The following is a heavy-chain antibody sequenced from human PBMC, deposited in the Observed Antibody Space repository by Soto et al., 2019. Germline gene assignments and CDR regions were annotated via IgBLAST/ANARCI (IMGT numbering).Heavy chain of an antibody. D-gene: IGHD5-12*01. CDR1: CYTFTSYG. CDR2: ISAYNGNT. J-gene: IGHJ6*02. CDR3: ATALGYNHHYYYGMDV. Sequence: SVKVSYRASCYTFTSYGISWVRQAPVQGLEWMGWISAYNGNTSYAQKLQGRVTMTTDTSTSTAYMELRSLRSDDTAVYYCATALGYNHHYYYGMDVWGQGTKVTVYS. V-gene: IGHV1-18*04.